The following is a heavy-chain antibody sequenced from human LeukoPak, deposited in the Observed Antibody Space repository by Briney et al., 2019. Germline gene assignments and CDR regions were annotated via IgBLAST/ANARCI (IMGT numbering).Heavy chain of an antibody. Sequence: SETLSLTCAVSGGSISSGSYYWGWIRQPPGKGLEWIGSIYYSGSTFYNPSLKSRVTISVDTSENQFSLKLSSVTAADTAVYYCARHAAYSSLAWGQGTLVIVSS. CDR3: ARHAAYSSLA. D-gene: IGHD6-13*01. CDR1: GGSISSGSYY. V-gene: IGHV4-39*01. CDR2: IYYSGST. J-gene: IGHJ5*02.